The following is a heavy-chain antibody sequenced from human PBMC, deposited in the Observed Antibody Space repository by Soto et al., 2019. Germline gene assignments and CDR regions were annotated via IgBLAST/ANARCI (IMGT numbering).Heavy chain of an antibody. J-gene: IGHJ6*02. CDR1: GYSFTSYW. V-gene: IGHV5-51*01. CDR3: ARTPYYDSSGYYYYYGLDV. D-gene: IGHD3-22*01. Sequence: PGESLKISCKGSGYSFTSYWIGWVRQMPGKGLEWMGIIYPGDSDTRYSPSFQGQVTISADKSISTAYLQWSSLKASDTAMYYCARTPYYDSSGYYYYYGLDVWGQGTTVIVS. CDR2: IYPGDSDT.